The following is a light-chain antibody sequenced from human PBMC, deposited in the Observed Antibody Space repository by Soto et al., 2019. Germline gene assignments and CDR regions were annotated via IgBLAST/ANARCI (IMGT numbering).Light chain of an antibody. J-gene: IGLJ1*01. CDR3: TSFTSSSTFV. CDR1: SRDIGLYDY. Sequence: QSALAQPASVSGSPGQSITISCTGTSRDIGLYDYVAWFQQHHPGKAPKLLIYDVNNWASGVSDRFSGSKSGNTASLTISGLRAEDEADYYCTSFTSSSTFVFGTGTKVTVL. V-gene: IGLV2-14*03. CDR2: DVN.